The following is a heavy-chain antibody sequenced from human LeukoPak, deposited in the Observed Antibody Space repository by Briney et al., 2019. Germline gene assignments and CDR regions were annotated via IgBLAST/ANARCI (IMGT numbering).Heavy chain of an antibody. CDR2: MNEYSTTI. CDR1: GFPFNSFW. D-gene: IGHD1-14*01. V-gene: IGHV3-74*01. CDR3: ARGGVNPVDH. Sequence: GGSLRLSCAASGFPFNSFWMHWVRQAPGKGLVWVSDMNEYSTTIRYADTVKGRFTIFRDNAKSILYLQMNNLRAEDTAMYFCARGGVNPVDHWGQGTLVTVSS. J-gene: IGHJ4*02.